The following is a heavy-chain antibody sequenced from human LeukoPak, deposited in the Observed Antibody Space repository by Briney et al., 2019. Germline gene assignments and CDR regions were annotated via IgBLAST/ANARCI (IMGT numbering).Heavy chain of an antibody. CDR1: GGSISSHY. Sequence: PSETLSLTCSVSGGSISSHYWSWIREPPGKGLEWIGYIYYSGSTKYNPSLKSRVTISVDTSKNQFSLKLSSVTAADTAVYYCARGGTTVTPGLLWFDPWGQGTLVTVSS. CDR2: IYYSGST. D-gene: IGHD4-17*01. CDR3: ARGGTTVTPGLLWFDP. V-gene: IGHV4-59*11. J-gene: IGHJ5*02.